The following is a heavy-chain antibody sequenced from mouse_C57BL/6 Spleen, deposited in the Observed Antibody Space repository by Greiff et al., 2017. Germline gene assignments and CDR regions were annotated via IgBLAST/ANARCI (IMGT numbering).Heavy chain of an antibody. Sequence: VQLQQSGPELVKPGASVKISCKASGYSFTGYYMNWVKQSPEKSLEWIGEINPSTGGTTYNQKFKAKATLTVDKSSSTAYMQLKSLTSEDSAVYYCASYGNYCDYWGQGTTLTVSS. J-gene: IGHJ2*01. V-gene: IGHV1-42*01. CDR1: GYSFTGYY. CDR2: INPSTGGT. D-gene: IGHD2-1*01. CDR3: ASYGNYCDY.